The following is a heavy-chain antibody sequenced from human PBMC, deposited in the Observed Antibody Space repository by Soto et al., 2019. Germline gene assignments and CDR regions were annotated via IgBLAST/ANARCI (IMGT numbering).Heavy chain of an antibody. D-gene: IGHD3-3*01. CDR1: GGSISSYY. CDR2: IYYSGST. CDR3: ARDSSSITIFGVVTQGDAFDI. Sequence: ASETLSLTCTVSGGSISSYYWSWIRQPPGKGLEWIGYIYYSGSTNYIPSLKSRVTISVDTSKNQFSLKLSSVTAADTAVYYCARDSSSITIFGVVTQGDAFDIWGQGTMVTVSS. V-gene: IGHV4-59*01. J-gene: IGHJ3*02.